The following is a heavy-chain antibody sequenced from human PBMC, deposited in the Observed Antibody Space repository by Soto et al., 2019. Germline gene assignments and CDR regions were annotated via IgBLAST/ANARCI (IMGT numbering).Heavy chain of an antibody. V-gene: IGHV3-23*01. CDR3: AKANLDARPVYYFDY. J-gene: IGHJ4*02. Sequence: GESLKISCAASGFTFSSYAMSWVRQAPGKGLEWVSAISGSGGSTYYADSVKGRFTISRDNSKNTLYLQMNSLRAEDTAVYYCAKANLDARPVYYFDYWGQGTLVTVSS. D-gene: IGHD3-9*01. CDR1: GFTFSSYA. CDR2: ISGSGGST.